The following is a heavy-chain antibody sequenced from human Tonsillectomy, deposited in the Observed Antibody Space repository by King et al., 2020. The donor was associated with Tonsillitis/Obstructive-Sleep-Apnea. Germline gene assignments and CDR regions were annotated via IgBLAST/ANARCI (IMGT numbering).Heavy chain of an antibody. CDR3: AGGSDPNSSGWYRKNFDY. Sequence: VQLVESGAEVKKPGASVKVSCKASGYTFTGYYMHWVRQAPGQGLEWMGWINPNSGGTNYAQKFQGWVTMTRDTSISTAYMELSRLRSDDTAGYYFAGGSDPNSSGWYRKNFDYWGQGTLVTVSS. V-gene: IGHV1-2*04. CDR2: INPNSGGT. D-gene: IGHD6-19*01. CDR1: GYTFTGYY. J-gene: IGHJ4*02.